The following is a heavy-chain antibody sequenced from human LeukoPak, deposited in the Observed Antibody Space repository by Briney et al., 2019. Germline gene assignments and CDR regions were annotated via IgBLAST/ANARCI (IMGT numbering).Heavy chain of an antibody. J-gene: IGHJ6*02. CDR1: GYTFTSYG. D-gene: IGHD6-13*01. V-gene: IGHV1-18*01. CDR3: ASRPHSSSWYRYYYYGMDV. Sequence: ASVKVSCKASGYTFTSYGISWVRQAPGQGLEWMGWISAYNGNTNYAQKLQGRVTMTTDTSTSTAYMELRSLRSDDTAVYYCASRPHSSSWYRYYYYGMDVWGQGTTVTVSS. CDR2: ISAYNGNT.